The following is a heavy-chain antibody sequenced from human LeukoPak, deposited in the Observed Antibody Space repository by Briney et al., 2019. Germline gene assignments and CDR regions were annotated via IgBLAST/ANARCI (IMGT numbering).Heavy chain of an antibody. Sequence: GGSLRLSCAASGFTFSSYAMSWVRQAPGKGLEWVSAISGSGGSTYYAGSVKGRFTISRDNSKNTLYLQMNCLRAEDTAVYYCAKDPPSYGSGSYWSAFDIWGQGTMVTVSS. CDR2: ISGSGGST. V-gene: IGHV3-23*01. D-gene: IGHD3-10*01. J-gene: IGHJ3*02. CDR1: GFTFSSYA. CDR3: AKDPPSYGSGSYWSAFDI.